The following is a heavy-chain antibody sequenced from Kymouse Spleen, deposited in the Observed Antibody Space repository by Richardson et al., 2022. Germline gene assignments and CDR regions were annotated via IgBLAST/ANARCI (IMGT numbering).Heavy chain of an antibody. Sequence: QVQLQQWGAGLLKPSETLSLTCAVYGGSFSGYYWSWIRQPPGKGLEWIGEINHSGSTNYNPSLKSRVTISVDTSKNQFSLKLSSVTAADTAVYYCAREDIGYSGSYNYYYYGMDVWGQGTTVTVSS. CDR3: AREDIGYSGSYNYYYYGMDV. J-gene: IGHJ6*02. V-gene: IGHV4-34*01. CDR2: INHSGST. CDR1: GGSFSGYY. D-gene: IGHD1-26*01.